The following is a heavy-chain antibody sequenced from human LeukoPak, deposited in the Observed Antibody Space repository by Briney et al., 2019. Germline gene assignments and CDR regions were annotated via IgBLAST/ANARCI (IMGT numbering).Heavy chain of an antibody. CDR1: GYTFTSYD. Sequence: ASVKVSCKASGYTFTSYDINWVRQATGQGLEWMGWMNPNSGNTGYAQKFQGRVTITRNTSISTAYMELSSLRSEGTAVYYCARGLSKGELPSNYWGQGTLVTVSS. V-gene: IGHV1-8*03. CDR3: ARGLSKGELPSNY. CDR2: MNPNSGNT. J-gene: IGHJ4*02. D-gene: IGHD1-26*01.